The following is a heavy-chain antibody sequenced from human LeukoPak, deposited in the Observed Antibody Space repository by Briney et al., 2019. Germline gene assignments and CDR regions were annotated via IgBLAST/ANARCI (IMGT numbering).Heavy chain of an antibody. CDR1: GGSISSYY. V-gene: IGHV4-59*01. Sequence: SETLSLTCTVSGGSISSYYWSWIRQPPGKGLEWIGYIYYSGSTNYNPSLKSRVTIPVDTSKNQFSLKLSSVTAADTAVYYCARASGSYWFDPWGQGTLVTVSS. CDR2: IYYSGST. J-gene: IGHJ5*02. D-gene: IGHD1-26*01. CDR3: ARASGSYWFDP.